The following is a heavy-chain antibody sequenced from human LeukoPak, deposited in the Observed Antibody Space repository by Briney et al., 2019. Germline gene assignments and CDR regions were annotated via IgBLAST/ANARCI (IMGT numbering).Heavy chain of an antibody. D-gene: IGHD5-12*01. Sequence: GGSLRLSCAASGFTFSSYWMSWVRQAPGKGLEWVANIKHDGSEKYYVDSVKGRFTISRDNAKNSLYLQMNSLRAEDTAVYYCARGILDIVSSSAHPLYYMDVWGKGTTVTISS. CDR3: ARGILDIVSSSAHPLYYMDV. CDR2: IKHDGSEK. J-gene: IGHJ6*03. V-gene: IGHV3-7*01. CDR1: GFTFSSYW.